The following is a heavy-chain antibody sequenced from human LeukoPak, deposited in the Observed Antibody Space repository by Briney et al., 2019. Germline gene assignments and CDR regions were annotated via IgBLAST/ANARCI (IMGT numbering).Heavy chain of an antibody. CDR1: GLTFSDYY. V-gene: IGHV3-11*04. CDR3: ARADHTLSGSWYGIFDH. Sequence: PGGSLRLSCAVSGLTFSDYYMSWIRQSPGKGLEWVSYIIGSGDDIYYADSLKGRVAISRDNAKNSLYLHMTSLRAEDSAVYFCARADHTLSGSWYGIFDHWGQGTLVTVSS. J-gene: IGHJ4*02. D-gene: IGHD6-13*01. CDR2: IIGSGDDI.